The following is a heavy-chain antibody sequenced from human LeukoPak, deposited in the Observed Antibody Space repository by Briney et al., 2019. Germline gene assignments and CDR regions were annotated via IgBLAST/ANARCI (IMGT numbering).Heavy chain of an antibody. CDR2: IYYSGST. CDR3: ARAIPPPELYFDY. V-gene: IGHV4-59*01. D-gene: IGHD2-2*01. J-gene: IGHJ4*02. Sequence: SETLSLTCTVSGGSIGSYYWSWIRQPPGKGLEWIGYIYYSGSTNYNPSLKSRVTISVDTSKNQFSLKLSSVTAADTAVYYCARAIPPPELYFDYWGQGTLVTVSS. CDR1: GGSIGSYY.